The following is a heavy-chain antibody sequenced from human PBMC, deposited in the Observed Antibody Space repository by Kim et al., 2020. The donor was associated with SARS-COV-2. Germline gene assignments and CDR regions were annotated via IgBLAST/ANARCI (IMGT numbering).Heavy chain of an antibody. Sequence: SETLSLTCAVSGGSISSGGYSWSWIRQPPGKGLEWIGYIYHSGSTYYNPSLKSRVTISVDRSKNQFSLKLSSVTAADTAVYYCARVAWRYSNSDPVWFDPWGQGTLVTVSS. J-gene: IGHJ5*02. D-gene: IGHD4-4*01. CDR1: GGSISSGGYS. CDR3: ARVAWRYSNSDPVWFDP. V-gene: IGHV4-30-2*01. CDR2: IYHSGST.